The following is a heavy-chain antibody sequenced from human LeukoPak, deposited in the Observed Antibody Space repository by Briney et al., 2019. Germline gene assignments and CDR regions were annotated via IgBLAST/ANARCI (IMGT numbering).Heavy chain of an antibody. CDR3: AKGGLTMIVVVMRY. J-gene: IGHJ4*02. CDR2: ISGSGGST. Sequence: GGSLRLSCAASGLTFSSYAMSSVRQAPGKGLDWVSAISGSGGSTYYAYSVKGRFTISRDNSKNTLYLQMNSLRAEDTAVYYCAKGGLTMIVVVMRYWGQGTLVTVSS. D-gene: IGHD3-22*01. CDR1: GLTFSSYA. V-gene: IGHV3-23*01.